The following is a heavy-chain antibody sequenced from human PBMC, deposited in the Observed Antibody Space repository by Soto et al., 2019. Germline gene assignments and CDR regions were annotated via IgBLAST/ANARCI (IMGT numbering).Heavy chain of an antibody. V-gene: IGHV4-31*03. CDR2: IYYYRGST. J-gene: IGHJ4*02. D-gene: IGHD3-3*01. Sequence: SETLSLTCTVSGGSINSGGYYWSWMRQHPGEGLEWIGHIYYYRGSTDYNPSLKSRGSISIDTSKNQFSLKLSSVTAADTAVYYWARLFWRGYTFIDSWGQGTLVTVSS. CDR1: GGSINSGGYY. CDR3: ARLFWRGYTFIDS.